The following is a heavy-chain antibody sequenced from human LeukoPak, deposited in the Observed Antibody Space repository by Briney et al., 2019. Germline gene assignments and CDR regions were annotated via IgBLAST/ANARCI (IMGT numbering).Heavy chain of an antibody. CDR2: IRYDGSNK. Sequence: PGRSLRLSCAASGFTFSSYAMHWVRQAPGKRLEWVAFIRYDGSNKYYADSVKGRFTISRDNSKNTLYLQMNSLRAEDTAVYYCAKEEEPGIAKFYFDYWGQGTLVTVSS. D-gene: IGHD6-13*01. V-gene: IGHV3-30*02. J-gene: IGHJ4*02. CDR3: AKEEEPGIAKFYFDY. CDR1: GFTFSSYA.